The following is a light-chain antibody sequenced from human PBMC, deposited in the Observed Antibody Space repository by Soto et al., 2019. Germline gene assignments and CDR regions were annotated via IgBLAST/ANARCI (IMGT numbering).Light chain of an antibody. J-gene: IGKJ4*01. Sequence: DIQLTQSPSFLSASLGDRVTITCRASQGIGSYLAWYQQKPGKAPRLLIYAASTLQSGVPSRFSGSGSDTEFTLTISSLQPEDVATYYCQNYNNAPLILGGGTKVDIK. V-gene: IGKV1-9*01. CDR1: QGIGSY. CDR2: AAS. CDR3: QNYNNAPLI.